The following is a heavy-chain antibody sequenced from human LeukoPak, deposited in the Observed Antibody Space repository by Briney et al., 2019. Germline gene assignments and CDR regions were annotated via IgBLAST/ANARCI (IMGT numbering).Heavy chain of an antibody. CDR3: AREGAYCGGDCFYDAFDI. V-gene: IGHV3-21*01. CDR2: ISSSSSYI. J-gene: IGHJ3*02. Sequence: GGSLRLSCAASGFTFSSYSMNWVRQAPGKGLEWVSSISSSSSYIYYADSVKGRFTISRDNAKNSLYLQMNSLRAEDTPVYYCAREGAYCGGDCFYDAFDIWGQGTMVTVSS. D-gene: IGHD2-21*02. CDR1: GFTFSSYS.